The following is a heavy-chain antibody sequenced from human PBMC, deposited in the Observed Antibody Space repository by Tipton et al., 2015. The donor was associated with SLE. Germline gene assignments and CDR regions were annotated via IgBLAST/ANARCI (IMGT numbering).Heavy chain of an antibody. Sequence: SLRLSCAASGFTFSSYGMHWVRQAPGKGLEWVAFIRYDGSNKYYADSVKGRFTISRDNSKNTLYLQMNSLRAEDTAVYYCARDDRSSSWYNDAFDIWGQGTMVTVSS. CDR2: IRYDGSNK. J-gene: IGHJ3*02. CDR3: ARDDRSSSWYNDAFDI. V-gene: IGHV3-30*02. CDR1: GFTFSSYG. D-gene: IGHD6-13*01.